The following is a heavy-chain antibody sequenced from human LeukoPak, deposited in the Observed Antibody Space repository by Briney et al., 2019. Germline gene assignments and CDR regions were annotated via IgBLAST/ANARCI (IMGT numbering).Heavy chain of an antibody. J-gene: IGHJ6*02. V-gene: IGHV3-30*04. D-gene: IGHD3-3*01. CDR3: ARSYYDFWSGSPMDG. CDR2: ISYDGSNK. Sequence: GGSLRLSCAASGFTFSSYAMHWVRQAPGKGLEWVAVISYDGSNKYYADSVKGRFTISRDNSKNTLYLQMNSLRAEDTAVYYCARSYYDFWSGSPMDGWGQGTTVTVSS. CDR1: GFTFSSYA.